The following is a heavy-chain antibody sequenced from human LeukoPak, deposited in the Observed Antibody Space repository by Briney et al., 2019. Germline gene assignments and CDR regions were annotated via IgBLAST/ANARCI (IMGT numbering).Heavy chain of an antibody. J-gene: IGHJ4*02. CDR1: GYTFTSSG. Sequence: ASVKVSCKASGYTFTSSGISWVRQAPGEGLEWMGWINACNGNTNYAQNLQGRLTMTTDTSTNSAYMELRSLRSDDTAVYYCARDGTRGYSYGSDYWGQGTLVTVSS. V-gene: IGHV1-18*01. D-gene: IGHD5-18*01. CDR2: INACNGNT. CDR3: ARDGTRGYSYGSDY.